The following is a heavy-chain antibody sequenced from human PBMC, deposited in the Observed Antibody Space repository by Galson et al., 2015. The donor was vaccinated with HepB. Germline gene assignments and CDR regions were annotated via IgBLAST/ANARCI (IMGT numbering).Heavy chain of an antibody. Sequence: QSGAEVKKPGESLKISCTGSRESLRNYWISWVRQQPGKDMEWMGIIYPRDSDTRYSPSFQGQITISADDSISTAYLQWSSLKVSDTAIYYCARQVVGAANFEYWGQGTLVTVSS. CDR2: IYPRDSDT. D-gene: IGHD3-3*01. V-gene: IGHV5-51*01. J-gene: IGHJ4*02. CDR1: RESLRNYW. CDR3: ARQVVGAANFEY.